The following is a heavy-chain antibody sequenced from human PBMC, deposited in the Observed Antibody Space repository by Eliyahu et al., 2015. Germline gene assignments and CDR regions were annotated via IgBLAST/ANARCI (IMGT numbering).Heavy chain of an antibody. CDR2: IFHSGST. CDR1: GGSISSNTW. CDR3: ARDLEGAGAATDN. J-gene: IGHJ4*02. D-gene: IGHD6-13*01. Sequence: QVQLQESGPGLVKPSGTLSLTCAVSGGSISSNTWWTWVRQPPGKGLEWIGEIFHSGSTNYSPSLKSRVTISVDKSKNQFSLNLRSVTAADTAVYYCARDLEGAGAATDNWGQGTLVTVSS. V-gene: IGHV4-4*02.